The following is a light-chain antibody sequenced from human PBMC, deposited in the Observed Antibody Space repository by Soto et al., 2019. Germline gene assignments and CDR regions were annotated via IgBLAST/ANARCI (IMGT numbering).Light chain of an antibody. CDR1: QSIRSN. Sequence: EIVMTQSPATLSVSPVDRATLSCRASQSIRSNLGWYQQKPGQAPRLLIYCASTRATGVPARFSGSGSGTEFTLTISSLQSEDSAVYYCQQYNNWPPFTFGQGTRLE. CDR3: QQYNNWPPFT. CDR2: CAS. V-gene: IGKV3-15*01. J-gene: IGKJ5*01.